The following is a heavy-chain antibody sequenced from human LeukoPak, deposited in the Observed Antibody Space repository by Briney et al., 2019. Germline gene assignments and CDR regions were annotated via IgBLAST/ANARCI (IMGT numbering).Heavy chain of an antibody. D-gene: IGHD3-22*01. CDR1: GFTFSSYG. Sequence: GGSLRLSCAASGFTFSSYGMSWVRQAPGKGPEWVSAISGSGGSTYYADSVKGRFTISRDNSKNTLYLQMNSLRAEDTAVYYCAKRYYYDSSGYYYYYMDVWGKGTTVTISS. CDR3: AKRYYYDSSGYYYYYMDV. CDR2: ISGSGGST. V-gene: IGHV3-23*01. J-gene: IGHJ6*03.